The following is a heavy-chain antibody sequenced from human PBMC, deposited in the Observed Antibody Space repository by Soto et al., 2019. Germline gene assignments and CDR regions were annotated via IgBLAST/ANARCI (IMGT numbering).Heavy chain of an antibody. CDR2: ISAYNGNT. CDR1: GYTFTSYG. Sequence: ASVKVSCKASGYTFTSYGISWVRQAPGQGLEWMGWISAYNGNTNYAQKLQGRVTMTTDTSTSAAYMELRSLRSDDTAVYYCARAVRIFGGGNWFDPWGQGTLVTVSS. V-gene: IGHV1-18*01. CDR3: ARAVRIFGGGNWFDP. J-gene: IGHJ5*02. D-gene: IGHD3-3*01.